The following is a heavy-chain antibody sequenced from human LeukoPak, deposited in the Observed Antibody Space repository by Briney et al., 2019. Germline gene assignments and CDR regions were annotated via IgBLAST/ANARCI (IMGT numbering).Heavy chain of an antibody. Sequence: GGSLRLSCAASGFPFSSYWMSWVRQAPGKGLEWVANIKKDGGEKYYADSVKGRFTISRDSAKSSLYLQLNSLRDEDTAVYYCAREYSSSSGKALDYWGQGTLVTVSS. CDR3: AREYSSSSGKALDY. D-gene: IGHD6-6*01. J-gene: IGHJ4*02. CDR1: GFPFSSYW. V-gene: IGHV3-7*01. CDR2: IKKDGGEK.